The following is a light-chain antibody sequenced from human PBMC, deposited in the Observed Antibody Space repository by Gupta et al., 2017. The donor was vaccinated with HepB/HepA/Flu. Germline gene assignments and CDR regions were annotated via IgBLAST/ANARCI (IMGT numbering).Light chain of an antibody. J-gene: IGLJ2*01. V-gene: IGLV1-44*01. CDR3: AAWDDSLIGPV. CDR1: NSNIGSNS. CDR2: SNN. Sequence: QSVLTQPPSASGTTGQRVTISCSGSNSNIGSNSVNWYQQLPGTAPKLLIYSNNQRPSGVPDRFSGSKSGTSVSLAISGLHSEDEADYYCAAWDDSLIGPVFGGGTKLTVL.